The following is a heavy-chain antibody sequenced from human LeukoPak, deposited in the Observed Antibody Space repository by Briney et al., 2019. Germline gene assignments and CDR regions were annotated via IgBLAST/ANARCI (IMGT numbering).Heavy chain of an antibody. V-gene: IGHV4-39*07. CDR3: ARGSYYDFWSGYSEYYFDY. CDR2: TYYSGST. D-gene: IGHD3-3*01. J-gene: IGHJ4*02. Sequence: KTSETLSLTCTVSGGSISSSSYYWGWIRQPPGKGLEWIGSTYYSGSTYYNPSLKSRVTISVDTSKNQFSLKLSSVTAADTAVYYCARGSYYDFWSGYSEYYFDYWGQGTLVTVSS. CDR1: GGSISSSSYY.